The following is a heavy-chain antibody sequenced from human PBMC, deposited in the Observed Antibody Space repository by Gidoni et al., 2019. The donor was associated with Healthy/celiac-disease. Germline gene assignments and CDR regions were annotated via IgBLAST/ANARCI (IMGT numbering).Heavy chain of an antibody. Sequence: EVQLVESGGGLVKPGGSLRLSCAASGFTFSSYSMNWVRQAPGKGLEWVSSMSSSSSYIYYADSVKGRFTSSRDNAKNSLYLQMNSLRAEDTAVYYCARDPQDGSPFYWGQGTLVTVSS. CDR2: MSSSSSYI. J-gene: IGHJ4*02. CDR3: ARDPQDGSPFY. D-gene: IGHD5-12*01. V-gene: IGHV3-21*01. CDR1: GFTFSSYS.